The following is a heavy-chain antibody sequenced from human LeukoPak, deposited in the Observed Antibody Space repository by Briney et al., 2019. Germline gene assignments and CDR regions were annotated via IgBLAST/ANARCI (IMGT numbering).Heavy chain of an antibody. V-gene: IGHV3-23*01. CDR1: GFTFNNYA. Sequence: GGSLRLSCAASGFTFNNYAMSWVRQAPGKGLEWVSAISASGGTIYYGDSVKGRFTISRDNSENTLFLQMNSLRAEDTAVYYCAKEPREYCSSTSCPNWFDSWGQGTLVTVSS. CDR2: ISASGGTI. CDR3: AKEPREYCSSTSCPNWFDS. J-gene: IGHJ5*01. D-gene: IGHD2-2*01.